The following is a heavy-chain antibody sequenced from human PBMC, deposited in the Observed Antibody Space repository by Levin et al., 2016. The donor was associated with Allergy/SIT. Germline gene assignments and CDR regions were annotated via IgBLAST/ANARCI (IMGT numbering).Heavy chain of an antibody. V-gene: IGHV1-46*01. Sequence: ASVKVSCKASGYTFTSYYMHWVRQAPGQGLEWMGIINPSGGSTSYAQKFQGRVTMTRDTSTSTVYMELSSLRSEDTAVYYCARDLSLGLGEHDRWFDPWGQGTLVTVSS. CDR2: INPSGGST. CDR3: ARDLSLGLGEHDRWFDP. CDR1: GYTFTSYY. J-gene: IGHJ5*02. D-gene: IGHD3-16*01.